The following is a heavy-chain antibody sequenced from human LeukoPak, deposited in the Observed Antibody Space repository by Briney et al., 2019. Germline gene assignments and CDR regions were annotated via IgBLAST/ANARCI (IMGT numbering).Heavy chain of an antibody. Sequence: APVEGPCRASGYHLNRFYMSRVPQAPGQGAEWMGRINPNSGCANHAPKFQGRVTMTRDTSMSTAYMELRSLRSDDTAVYYCARDSYSLGYCTNGVCYSGGPTESFFGYWGQGTLVTVSS. CDR1: GYHLNRFY. J-gene: IGHJ4*02. CDR3: ARDSYSLGYCTNGVCYSGGPTESFFGY. V-gene: IGHV1-2*06. D-gene: IGHD2-8*01. CDR2: INPNSGCA.